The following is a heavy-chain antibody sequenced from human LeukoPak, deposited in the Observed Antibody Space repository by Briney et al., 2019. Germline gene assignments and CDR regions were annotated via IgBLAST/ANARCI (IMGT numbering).Heavy chain of an antibody. CDR2: IKQDGSEK. CDR3: ARYKKDGYDILTGYYHFDY. Sequence: PGGSLRLSCAASGFIFGSYWMSWVRQAPGKGLEWVASIKQDGSEKYYVDSVKGRFTISRDNAKNSLHLQMNSLRVEDTAVYYCARYKKDGYDILTGYYHFDYWGQGTLVTVSS. J-gene: IGHJ4*02. V-gene: IGHV3-7*01. D-gene: IGHD3-9*01. CDR1: GFIFGSYW.